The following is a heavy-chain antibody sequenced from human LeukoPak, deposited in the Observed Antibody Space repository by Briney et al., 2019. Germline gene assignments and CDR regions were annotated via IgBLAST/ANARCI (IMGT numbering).Heavy chain of an antibody. Sequence: GGSLRLSCAASGFTFSDYYMSWIRQTPGKGLEWVSSISTSSSSTDYADSVKGRFTISRDNAKNSLYLQMNSLRAEDTAVYYCARSRQYSTDGDYDYWGQGTLVTVSS. D-gene: IGHD6-6*01. CDR2: ISTSSSST. V-gene: IGHV3-11*06. CDR1: GFTFSDYY. CDR3: ARSRQYSTDGDYDY. J-gene: IGHJ4*02.